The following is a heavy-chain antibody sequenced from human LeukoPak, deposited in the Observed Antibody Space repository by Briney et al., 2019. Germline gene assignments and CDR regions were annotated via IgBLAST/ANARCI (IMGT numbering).Heavy chain of an antibody. CDR2: IGPGGDI. CDR1: GFTLSSYS. V-gene: IGHV3-48*01. J-gene: IGHJ4*02. CDR3: ARRFDS. Sequence: GGSLRLSCATSGFTLSSYSMNWVRQAPGRGLEWISYIGPGGDIYYADSVTGRFTVSRDTAKNSLYLQMNGLRVEDTAVYYCARRFDSWGQGTLVTVSS.